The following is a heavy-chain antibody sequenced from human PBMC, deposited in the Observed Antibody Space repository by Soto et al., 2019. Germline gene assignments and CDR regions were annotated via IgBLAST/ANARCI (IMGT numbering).Heavy chain of an antibody. V-gene: IGHV4-31*03. D-gene: IGHD3-3*01. CDR2: IYYSGST. J-gene: IGHJ3*02. Sequence: QVQLQESGPGLVKPSQTLSLTCTVSGGSISSGGYHWSWIRQHPGKGLEWIGYIYYSGSTYYNPSLKSRVTISVDTSKNQSSLKLSSVTAADTAVYYCARVDDFWSGYSDDAFDIWGQGTMVTVSS. CDR1: GGSISSGGYH. CDR3: ARVDDFWSGYSDDAFDI.